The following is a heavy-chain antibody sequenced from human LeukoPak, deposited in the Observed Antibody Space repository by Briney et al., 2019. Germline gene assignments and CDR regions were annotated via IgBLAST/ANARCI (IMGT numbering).Heavy chain of an antibody. CDR2: IYYSGST. CDR3: ARQGRDRYAAAGPLYFDY. CDR1: GGSISSSSYY. D-gene: IGHD6-13*01. Sequence: SETLSLTCTVSGGSISSSSYYWGWIRQPPGKGLEWIGSIYYSGSTYYNPSLKSRVTISVDTSKNQFSLKLSSVTAADTAVYYCARQGRDRYAAAGPLYFDYWGQGTLVTVSS. J-gene: IGHJ4*02. V-gene: IGHV4-39*01.